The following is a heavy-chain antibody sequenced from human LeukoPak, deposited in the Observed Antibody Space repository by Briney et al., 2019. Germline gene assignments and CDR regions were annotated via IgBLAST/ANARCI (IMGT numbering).Heavy chain of an antibody. V-gene: IGHV1-18*01. CDR2: ISAYNGNT. CDR3: ARDGSYYYGSGRHYGMDV. D-gene: IGHD3-10*01. CDR1: GYTFTSYG. Sequence: PGGSVKVSCKASGYTFTSYGISWVRQAPGQGLEWMGWISAYNGNTNYAQKLQGRVTMTTDTSTSTAYMELRSLRSDDTAVYYCARDGSYYYGSGRHYGMDVWGQGTTVTVSS. J-gene: IGHJ6*02.